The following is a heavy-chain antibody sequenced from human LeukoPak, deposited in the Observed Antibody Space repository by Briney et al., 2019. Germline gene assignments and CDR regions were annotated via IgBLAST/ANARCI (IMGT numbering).Heavy chain of an antibody. Sequence: GGSLRLSCAGSGFTFSSYAMTWGRQAPGKGLGLVAAISGSGGRTYYANSVKGRFTISRDNSKNTLYLQMNSLRAEDTAVYYCAKDLEQWLVRGWAFDIRGQGTMVTVSS. D-gene: IGHD6-19*01. CDR3: AKDLEQWLVRGWAFDI. CDR1: GFTFSSYA. V-gene: IGHV3-23*01. CDR2: ISGSGGRT. J-gene: IGHJ3*02.